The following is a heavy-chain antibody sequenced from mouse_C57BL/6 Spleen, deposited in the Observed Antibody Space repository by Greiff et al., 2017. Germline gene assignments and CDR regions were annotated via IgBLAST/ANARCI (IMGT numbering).Heavy chain of an antibody. CDR1: GYTFTRYW. Sequence: QVHVKQPGAELVMPGASVKLSCKASGYTFTRYWMHWVKQRPGQGLEWIGEIDPSDSYTNYNQKFKGKSTLTVDKSSSTAYMQLSRLTSEDSAVYYCARGGGLRRFDYWGQGTTRTVSS. V-gene: IGHV1-69*01. CDR3: ARGGGLRRFDY. D-gene: IGHD2-2*01. J-gene: IGHJ2*01. CDR2: IDPSDSYT.